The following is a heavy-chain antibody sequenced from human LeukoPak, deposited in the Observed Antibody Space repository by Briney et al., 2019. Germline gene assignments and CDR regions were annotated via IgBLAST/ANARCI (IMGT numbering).Heavy chain of an antibody. CDR2: IFGSGGSP. V-gene: IGHV3-23*01. J-gene: IGHJ4*02. CDR3: ANAGSSGI. D-gene: IGHD6-19*01. Sequence: GGPLGLSFEAPGFTFGGFPLYWVCQAPGKELDWIAGIFGSGGSPHYADSVKGRFTISRDNSKNTLYLQMNSLRAEDTAVYYCANAGSSGIWGQGTLVTVSS. CDR1: GFTFGGFP.